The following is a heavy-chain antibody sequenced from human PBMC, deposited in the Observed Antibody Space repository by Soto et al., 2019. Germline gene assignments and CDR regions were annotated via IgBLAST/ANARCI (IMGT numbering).Heavy chain of an antibody. D-gene: IGHD2-2*01. CDR2: IDPSDSYV. Sequence: GESLKISCQASGYSFTAYWITWVRQMPGKGLEWMATIDPSDSYVDYSPSFRGHVTFSVDRSITTVYLQWNSLKASDSAMYFCTRRASSSFYNFDFWGQGALVTVSS. V-gene: IGHV5-10-1*01. CDR1: GYSFTAYW. J-gene: IGHJ4*02. CDR3: TRRASSSFYNFDF.